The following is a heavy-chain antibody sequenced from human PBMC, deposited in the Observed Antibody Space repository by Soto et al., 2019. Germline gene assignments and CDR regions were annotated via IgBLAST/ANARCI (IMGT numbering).Heavy chain of an antibody. CDR3: ARPGAADAFQI. J-gene: IGHJ3*02. CDR1: GFGFTSYW. Sequence: GASLKISCKGSGFGFTSYWIGWVRQMPGKGLECMGIIYPRDSDTRYNPSFQGQVTISVDKSISTAYLQWSSLKTSDTAMYYCARPGAADAFQIWGQGTMVTVS. D-gene: IGHD6-25*01. CDR2: IYPRDSDT. V-gene: IGHV5-51*01.